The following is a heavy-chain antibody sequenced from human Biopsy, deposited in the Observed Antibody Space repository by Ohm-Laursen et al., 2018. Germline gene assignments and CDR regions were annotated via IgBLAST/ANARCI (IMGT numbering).Heavy chain of an antibody. D-gene: IGHD3-9*01. CDR3: APQTPRDPDILTGAYHYDMAV. J-gene: IGHJ6*02. V-gene: IGHV1-69*13. Sequence: GASVKVSCKVSGGTFSNSAISWVRQAPGQGLEWMGGIITFFRTANYAQNFQGRLTITADEFTDTAYMELRSLGSEDTAVYYCAPQTPRDPDILTGAYHYDMAVWGQGTTVTVSS. CDR2: IITFFRTA. CDR1: GGTFSNSA.